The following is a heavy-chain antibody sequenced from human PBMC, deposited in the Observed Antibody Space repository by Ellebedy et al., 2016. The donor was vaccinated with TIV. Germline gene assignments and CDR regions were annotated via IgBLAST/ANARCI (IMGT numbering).Heavy chain of an antibody. J-gene: IGHJ6*02. Sequence: SETLSLTXTVSGYSISGGYYWGWIRPPPGKGLWWIGSMFHRGSTYYNPSLKSRVTLSVDTSKNQLSLKLSSMTAADTAVYYCARTDLRYGMDVWGQGSTVTVSS. CDR1: GYSISGGYY. V-gene: IGHV4-38-2*02. CDR2: MFHRGST. D-gene: IGHD3/OR15-3a*01. CDR3: ARTDLRYGMDV.